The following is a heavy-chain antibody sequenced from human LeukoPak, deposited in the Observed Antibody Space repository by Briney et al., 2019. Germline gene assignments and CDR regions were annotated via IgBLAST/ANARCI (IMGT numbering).Heavy chain of an antibody. D-gene: IGHD2-21*02. V-gene: IGHV1-2*02. CDR3: ARDECEGSGDRYCQH. Sequence: GSVKVSSTPSVSTFTPYYMHSVRQSPGQGLEWMGWINPNSGGTNYAQKFQGRVTMTRDTSISTAYMELSRLRSDDTAVYYRARDECEGSGDRYCQHWGQGTLVTVSS. CDR1: VSTFTPYY. CDR2: INPNSGGT. J-gene: IGHJ1*01.